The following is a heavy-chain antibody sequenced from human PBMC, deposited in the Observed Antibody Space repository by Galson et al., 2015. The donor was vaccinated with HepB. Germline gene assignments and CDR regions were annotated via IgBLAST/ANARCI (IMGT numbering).Heavy chain of an antibody. V-gene: IGHV1-69*10. Sequence: SVKVSCKASGGTFSSYAISWVRQAPGQGLEWMGGIIPILGIANYAQKFQGRVTITADKSTSTAYMELSSLRSEDTAVYYCARAYYYDSSGYYFRVDYFDYWGQGTLVTVSS. D-gene: IGHD3-22*01. CDR1: GGTFSSYA. CDR2: IIPILGIA. J-gene: IGHJ4*02. CDR3: ARAYYYDSSGYYFRVDYFDY.